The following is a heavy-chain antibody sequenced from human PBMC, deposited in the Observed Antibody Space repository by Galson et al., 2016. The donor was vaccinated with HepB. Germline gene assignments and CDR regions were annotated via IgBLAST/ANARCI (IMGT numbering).Heavy chain of an antibody. CDR3: AISSDWAFDF. D-gene: IGHD6-19*01. CDR2: ITHSGNT. V-gene: IGHV4-34*01. J-gene: IGHJ4*02. Sequence: SETLSLTCAVYGGSFSDYYWIWVRQPPGKGLEWVGEITHSGNTNYNPALKSRATISADTSKIQFSLKLNSVTAADTAVYYCAISSDWAFDFRGQGTLVTVSS. CDR1: GGSFSDYY.